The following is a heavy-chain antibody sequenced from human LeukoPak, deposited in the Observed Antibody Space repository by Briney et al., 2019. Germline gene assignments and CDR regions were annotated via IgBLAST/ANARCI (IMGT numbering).Heavy chain of an antibody. D-gene: IGHD4-17*01. J-gene: IGHJ4*02. Sequence: SETLSLTCAVHGGSFSGSHWNWIRQSPGKGLEWIGEINDRGRTNYNPSLKSRVTLSVDTSKKRFSLNLKSVTAADTGVYYCARDPTTVITVPWYFDFWGQGTLVTVPS. CDR2: INDRGRT. CDR3: ARDPTTVITVPWYFDF. CDR1: GGSFSGSH. V-gene: IGHV4-34*01.